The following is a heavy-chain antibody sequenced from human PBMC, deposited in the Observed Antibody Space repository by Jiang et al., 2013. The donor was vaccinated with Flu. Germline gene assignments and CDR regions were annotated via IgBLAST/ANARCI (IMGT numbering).Heavy chain of an antibody. CDR3: ARAYYDFWSGYQGIDGKDL. D-gene: IGHD3-3*01. J-gene: IGHJ4*02. Sequence: SGAEVKKPGASVKVSCKASGYTFTSYDINWVRQATGQGLEWMGWMNPNSGNTGYAQKFQGRVTMTRNTSISTAYMELSSLRSEDTAVYYCARAYYDFWSGYQGIDGKDLWGQGTLVTVSS. V-gene: IGHV1-8*01. CDR1: GYTFTSYD. CDR2: MNPNSGNT.